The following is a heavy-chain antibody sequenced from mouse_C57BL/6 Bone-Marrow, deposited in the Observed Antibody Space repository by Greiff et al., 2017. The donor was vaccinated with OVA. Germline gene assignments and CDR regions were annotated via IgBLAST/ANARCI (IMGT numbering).Heavy chain of an antibody. CDR1: GFTFSSYA. CDR2: ISDGGSYT. CDR3: ARDERGGYYFGRGY. V-gene: IGHV5-4*01. J-gene: IGHJ2*01. Sequence: EVKVVESGGGLVKPGGSLKLSCAASGFTFSSYAMSWVRQTPEKRLEWVATISDGGSYTYYPDNVKGRFTISRDNAKNNLYLQMSHLKSEDTAMYYCARDERGGYYFGRGYWGQGTTLTVSS. D-gene: IGHD1-1*01.